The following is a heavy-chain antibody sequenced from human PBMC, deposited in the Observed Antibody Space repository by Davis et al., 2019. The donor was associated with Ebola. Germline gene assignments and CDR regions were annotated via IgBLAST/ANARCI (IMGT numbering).Heavy chain of an antibody. D-gene: IGHD6-13*01. CDR2: IIPIFGTA. CDR1: GYTFTSYG. V-gene: IGHV1-69*13. J-gene: IGHJ6*02. Sequence: SVKVSCKASGYTFTSYGISWVRQAPGQGLEWMGGIIPIFGTANYAQKFQGRVTITADESTSTAYMELSSLRSEDTAVYYCAREGVGSSWYRGGMDVWGQGTTVTVSS. CDR3: AREGVGSSWYRGGMDV.